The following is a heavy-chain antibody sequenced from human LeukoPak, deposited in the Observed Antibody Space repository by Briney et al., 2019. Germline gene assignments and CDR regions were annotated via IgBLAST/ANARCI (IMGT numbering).Heavy chain of an antibody. CDR3: AKDRGVQDAVLALDY. V-gene: IGHV3-23*01. J-gene: IGHJ4*02. D-gene: IGHD3-10*01. Sequence: GGSLRLSCAASGFTFSSYAMSWVRQAPGKGLEWVSAISGSGGSTYYADSVKGRFTISRDNSKNTLYLQLNSLRAEDTAVYYCAKDRGVQDAVLALDYWGQGTLVTVSS. CDR2: ISGSGGST. CDR1: GFTFSSYA.